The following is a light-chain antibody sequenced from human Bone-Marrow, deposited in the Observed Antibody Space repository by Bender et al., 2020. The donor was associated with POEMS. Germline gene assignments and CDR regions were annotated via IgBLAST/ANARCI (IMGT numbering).Light chain of an antibody. CDR3: CSYAATSAYV. Sequence: QSALTQPASVSGSPGQSITISCTGSRSDVGGYDFVSWHQQHPDKAPKLMIYDVTNRPSGVSDRFSGSKSGNTASLTISGVQPEDEADYHCCSYAATSAYVFGTGTKVTVL. CDR1: RSDVGGYDF. CDR2: DVT. J-gene: IGLJ1*01. V-gene: IGLV2-14*01.